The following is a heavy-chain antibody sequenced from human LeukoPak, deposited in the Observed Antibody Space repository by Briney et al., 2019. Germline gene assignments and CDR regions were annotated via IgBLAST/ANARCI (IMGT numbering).Heavy chain of an antibody. CDR1: GGTFSSYA. CDR2: IIPIFGIA. Sequence: SVKVSCKASGGTFSSYAISWVRQSPGQGLEWVGGIIPIFGIANYAQKFQGRVTIIADESTSTAYMELSSLRSEDTAVYYCARLGDCSSTSCYSNFDYWGQGTLVTVSS. D-gene: IGHD2-2*01. CDR3: ARLGDCSSTSCYSNFDY. V-gene: IGHV1-69*13. J-gene: IGHJ4*02.